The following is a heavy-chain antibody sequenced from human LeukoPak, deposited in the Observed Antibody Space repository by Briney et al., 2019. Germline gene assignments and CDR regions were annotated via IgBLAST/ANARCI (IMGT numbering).Heavy chain of an antibody. D-gene: IGHD5-18*01. V-gene: IGHV4-61*02. CDR3: ARGAALVTDKYFDY. Sequence: SETLSLTCTVSGGSISSGSYYWSWIRQPAGKGLEWIGRIHISGSTNYNPSLKSRVTISEDTSKKQFSLKLSSVTAADTAVYYCARGAALVTDKYFDYWGHGTLVTVSS. J-gene: IGHJ4*01. CDR1: GGSISSGSYY. CDR2: IHISGST.